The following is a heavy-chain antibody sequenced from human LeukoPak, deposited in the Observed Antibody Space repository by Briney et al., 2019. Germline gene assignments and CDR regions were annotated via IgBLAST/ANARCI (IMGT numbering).Heavy chain of an antibody. D-gene: IGHD3-10*01. CDR2: ISSNSSYT. CDR1: GFTFSDYY. Sequence: GGSLRLSCAASGFTFSDYYMSWIRQAPGKGLEWVSYISSNSSYTNYADSVKGRFTVSRDNAKNSLYLQMNSLRAEDTAVYYCAREFSHYYGSGSYRYYFDYWGQGTLVTVSS. V-gene: IGHV3-11*06. J-gene: IGHJ4*02. CDR3: AREFSHYYGSGSYRYYFDY.